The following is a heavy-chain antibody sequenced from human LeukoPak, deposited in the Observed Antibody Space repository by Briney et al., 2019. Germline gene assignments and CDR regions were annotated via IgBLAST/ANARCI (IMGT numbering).Heavy chain of an antibody. CDR2: INPNSCGT. V-gene: IGHV1-2*02. Sequence: SDTVSCQPSVCSFTQYYIHWVRQAPPQGREGMAWINPNSCGTYYPQNLHDRITLTRDTSISTAYMELSRLRSDVTAIYYCARANALYCSSTGCLFDYCGQGTLVTASS. D-gene: IGHD2-2*01. CDR1: VCSFTQYY. J-gene: IGHJ4*02. CDR3: ARANALYCSSTGCLFDY.